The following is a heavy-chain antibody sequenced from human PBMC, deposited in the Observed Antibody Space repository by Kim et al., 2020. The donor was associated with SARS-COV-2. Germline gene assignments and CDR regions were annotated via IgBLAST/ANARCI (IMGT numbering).Heavy chain of an antibody. J-gene: IGHJ4*02. D-gene: IGHD2-15*01. CDR1: GFTFSSYA. Sequence: GGSLRLSCAASGFTFSSYAMHWVRQAPGKGLEYVSAISSNGGSTYYANSVKGRFTISRDNSKNTLYLQMGSLRAEDMAVYYCARADWVVVVAAKAWAGPDYWGQGTLVTVSS. CDR3: ARADWVVVVAAKAWAGPDY. V-gene: IGHV3-64*01. CDR2: ISSNGGST.